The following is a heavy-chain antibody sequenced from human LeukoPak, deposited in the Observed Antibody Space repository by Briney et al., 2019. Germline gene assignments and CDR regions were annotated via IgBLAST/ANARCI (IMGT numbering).Heavy chain of an antibody. CDR3: AAYYYDSSGYYLQYLDY. V-gene: IGHV5-51*01. CDR1: GYSFTSYW. Sequence: GESLKISCKGSGYSFTSYWIGWVRQMPGKGLEWMGIIYPGDSDTRYSPSFQGQVTISADKSISTAYLQWSSLKASDTAMYYCAAYYYDSSGYYLQYLDYWGQGTLVTVSS. CDR2: IYPGDSDT. J-gene: IGHJ4*02. D-gene: IGHD3-22*01.